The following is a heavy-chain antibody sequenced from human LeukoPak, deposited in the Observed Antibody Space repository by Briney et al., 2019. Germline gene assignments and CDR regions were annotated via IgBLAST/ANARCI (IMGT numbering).Heavy chain of an antibody. D-gene: IGHD3-22*01. V-gene: IGHV3-30*02. CDR1: GFTFSNYS. Sequence: GGSLRLSCAASGFTFSNYSMYWVRQSPGKVLGWDAFIRYDGSKKYYADSVECRFTISRDNSKCTLYLQMNSLRAEDTALYYCAEDWALLRNYYYYMDVWSKGTTVTIYS. J-gene: IGHJ6*03. CDR2: IRYDGSKK. CDR3: AEDWALLRNYYYYMDV.